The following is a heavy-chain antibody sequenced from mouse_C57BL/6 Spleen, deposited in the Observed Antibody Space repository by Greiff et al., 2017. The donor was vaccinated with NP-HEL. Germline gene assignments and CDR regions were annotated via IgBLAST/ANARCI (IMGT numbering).Heavy chain of an antibody. CDR3: ARKGGAYYGSSSYYFDY. CDR1: GYTFTDYY. Sequence: EVKLQQSGPELVKPGASVKISCKASGYTFTDYYMNWVKQSHGKSLEWIGDINPNNGGTSYNQKFKGKATLTVDKSSSTAYMELRSLTSEDSAVYYCARKGGAYYGSSSYYFDYWGQGTTLTVSS. J-gene: IGHJ2*01. CDR2: INPNNGGT. D-gene: IGHD1-1*01. V-gene: IGHV1-26*01.